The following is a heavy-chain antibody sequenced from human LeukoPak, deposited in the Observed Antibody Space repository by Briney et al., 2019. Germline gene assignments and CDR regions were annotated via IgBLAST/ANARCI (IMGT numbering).Heavy chain of an antibody. Sequence: SETLSLTCTVSGGSISSYYWSWIRQPAGKGLEWIGRIYTSGSTNYNPSFKSRVTMSVDTSKNQFSLKLSSVTAADTAVYYCARVTHYYDSSGYEYYFDYWGQGTLVTVSS. V-gene: IGHV4-4*07. CDR3: ARVTHYYDSSGYEYYFDY. CDR2: IYTSGST. J-gene: IGHJ4*02. D-gene: IGHD3-22*01. CDR1: GGSISSYY.